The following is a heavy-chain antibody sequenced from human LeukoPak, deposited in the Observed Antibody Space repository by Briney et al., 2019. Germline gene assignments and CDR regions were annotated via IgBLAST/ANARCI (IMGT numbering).Heavy chain of an antibody. Sequence: SETLSRTCTVSNSSFSNHFWSWIRQPPGNGLEWIGYISYSGSAHYDPSLKSRVTISVDPSKNQFSLKLSSVTAADTAVYSCASGVAVDPATFDIWGLGTLVTVSS. V-gene: IGHV4-59*08. CDR3: ASGVAVDPATFDI. D-gene: IGHD6-19*01. J-gene: IGHJ3*02. CDR1: NSSFSNHF. CDR2: ISYSGSA.